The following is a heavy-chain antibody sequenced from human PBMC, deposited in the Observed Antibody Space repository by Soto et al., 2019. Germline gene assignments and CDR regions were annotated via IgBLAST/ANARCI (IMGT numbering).Heavy chain of an antibody. CDR1: GGSLSSYP. J-gene: IGHJ6*03. D-gene: IGHD1-26*01. Sequence: QVQLLQSGSEVKKPGSSVKVSCRASGGSLSSYPVTWVRQAPGQGLEWMGRIIPIVGLTNYAQKFQGRVTIPADKSTSTAYMELSTLRSDATAVYYSARPTVGHDAGGNYMDVWGKGTTVIVSS. V-gene: IGHV1-69*02. CDR2: IIPIVGLT. CDR3: ARPTVGHDAGGNYMDV.